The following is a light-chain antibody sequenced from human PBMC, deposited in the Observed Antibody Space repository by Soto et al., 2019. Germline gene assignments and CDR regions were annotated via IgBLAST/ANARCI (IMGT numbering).Light chain of an antibody. V-gene: IGLV2-14*03. Sequence: QSALTQPASVSGSPGQSITTSCTGTSSDVGAYNFVSWHQQHPGKAPKLMIYNVYDRPSGISYRFSGSKSGNTASLTIPGLQGEDEADYYCSAYTVSRTYVFGTGTKSPS. CDR1: SSDVGAYNF. CDR2: NVY. CDR3: SAYTVSRTYV. J-gene: IGLJ1*01.